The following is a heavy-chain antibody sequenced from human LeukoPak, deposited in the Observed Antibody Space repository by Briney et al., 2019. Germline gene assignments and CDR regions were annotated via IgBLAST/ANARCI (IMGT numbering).Heavy chain of an antibody. Sequence: PSETLSLTCTVSGGSISSGGYYWSWIRQHPGKGLEWIGYIYYSGSTYSNPSLKSRVSISVDTSKNHFSLKLSSVTAADSAVYYCARDQYRGWIDYWGQGTLVTVSS. D-gene: IGHD5-12*01. CDR3: ARDQYRGWIDY. V-gene: IGHV4-31*03. CDR2: IYYSGST. CDR1: GGSISSGGYY. J-gene: IGHJ4*02.